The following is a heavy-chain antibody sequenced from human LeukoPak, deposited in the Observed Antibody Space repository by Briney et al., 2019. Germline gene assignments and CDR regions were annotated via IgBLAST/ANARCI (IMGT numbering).Heavy chain of an antibody. J-gene: IGHJ6*03. CDR2: IRSDGSNK. D-gene: IGHD3-3*02. Sequence: GGSLRLSCAASGFTFNSYVMHWVRQAPGKGLEWVTFIRSDGSNKYYADSVKGRFTISRDNSKNTLYLQMDSLRPEDTAVYYCAKGGILAFYSYMDVWAKGPRSPSP. CDR3: AKGGILAFYSYMDV. CDR1: GFTFNSYV. V-gene: IGHV3-30*02.